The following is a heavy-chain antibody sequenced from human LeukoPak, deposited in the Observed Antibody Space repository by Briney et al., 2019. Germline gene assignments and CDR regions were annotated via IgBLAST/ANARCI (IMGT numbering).Heavy chain of an antibody. CDR3: AREGEAAGTRWFHP. V-gene: IGHV1-18*01. Sequence: ASVKVSCKASGNTFTNNGISWVRQAPGQGLEWMGWISAYNGNTNYAQKFQGRVTMTRDTSISTAYMELSRLRSDDTAGYYCAREGEAAGTRWFHPWGQGTLVTVSS. CDR1: GNTFTNNG. J-gene: IGHJ5*02. CDR2: ISAYNGNT. D-gene: IGHD6-13*01.